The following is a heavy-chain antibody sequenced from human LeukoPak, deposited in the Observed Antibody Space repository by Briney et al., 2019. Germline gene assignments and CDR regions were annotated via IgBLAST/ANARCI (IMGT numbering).Heavy chain of an antibody. Sequence: NSSETLSLTCTVSGGSISSYYWSWIRQPPGKGLEWIGYISYSGSTNYNPSLKSRVTISLDTSKNQFSLKLSSVTAADTAVYYCARDFYSSSWYYYGMDVWGQGTTVTVSS. CDR1: GGSISSYY. J-gene: IGHJ6*02. D-gene: IGHD6-13*01. CDR3: ARDFYSSSWYYYGMDV. V-gene: IGHV4-59*01. CDR2: ISYSGST.